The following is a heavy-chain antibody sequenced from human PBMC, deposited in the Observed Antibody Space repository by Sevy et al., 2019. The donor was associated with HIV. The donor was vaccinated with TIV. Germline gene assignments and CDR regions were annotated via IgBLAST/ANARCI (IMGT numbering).Heavy chain of an antibody. V-gene: IGHV3-66*01. Sequence: GGSLGLSCAASGFTVSSNYMSWVRQAPGKGLEWVSVIYSGGSTYYADSVKGRFTISRDNSKNTLYLQMNSLRAEDTAVYYCARDLYYDSSGLDYWGQGTLVTVSS. CDR3: ARDLYYDSSGLDY. J-gene: IGHJ4*02. CDR1: GFTVSSNY. D-gene: IGHD3-22*01. CDR2: IYSGGST.